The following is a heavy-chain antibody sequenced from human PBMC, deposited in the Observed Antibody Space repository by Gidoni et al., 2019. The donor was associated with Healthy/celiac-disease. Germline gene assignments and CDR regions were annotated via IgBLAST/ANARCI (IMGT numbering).Heavy chain of an antibody. CDR2: IYYSGST. J-gene: IGHJ6*02. Sequence: QVQLQESGPGLVKPSQTLSLPCTVSGGSISIGDYYWSWIRQPPGKGLEWIGYIYYSGSTYYNPSLKSRVTIAVDTSKNQFSLKLSSVTAADTAVYYCARDPHYDGSGSHYYGMDVWGQGTTVTVSS. V-gene: IGHV4-30-4*01. CDR3: ARDPHYDGSGSHYYGMDV. D-gene: IGHD3-10*01. CDR1: GGSISIGDYY.